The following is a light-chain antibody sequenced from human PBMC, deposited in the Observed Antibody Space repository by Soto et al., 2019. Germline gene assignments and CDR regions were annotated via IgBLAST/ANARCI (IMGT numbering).Light chain of an antibody. Sequence: QSVLTQPPSVSAAPGQKVTISCSGSSSNIGNNYVSWYQHLPGTAPKLLIYDSNKRPSGIPDRFFGSKSGTSATLGITGLQTGDEADYYCGTWDSSLSAGVFGGGTKLTVL. V-gene: IGLV1-51*01. J-gene: IGLJ2*01. CDR2: DSN. CDR3: GTWDSSLSAGV. CDR1: SSNIGNNY.